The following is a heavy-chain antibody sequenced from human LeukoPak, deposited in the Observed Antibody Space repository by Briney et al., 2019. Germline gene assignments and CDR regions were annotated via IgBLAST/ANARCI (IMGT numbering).Heavy chain of an antibody. CDR1: GGSFSGYY. D-gene: IGHD5-18*01. CDR2: INHSGST. J-gene: IGHJ6*02. Sequence: SETLSLTCAVYGGSFSGYYWSWIRQPPGKGLEWIGEINHSGSTNYNPSLKSRVTISVDTSKNQFSLKLSSVTAADTAVYYCARDEIGNRIQLWARPSRYYGMDVWGQGTTVTVSS. CDR3: ARDEIGNRIQLWARPSRYYGMDV. V-gene: IGHV4-34*01.